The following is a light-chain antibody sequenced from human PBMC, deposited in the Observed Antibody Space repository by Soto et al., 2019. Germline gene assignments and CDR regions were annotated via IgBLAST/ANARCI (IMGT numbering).Light chain of an antibody. Sequence: EVVMTQSPAILSVSPGEIATLACRASQSVGINVDWYQQKPGQAPRLLIHGASTRATGSPGRFSASGSATEFTLTISSLLSEDCAVYYCQQYYDWPRTFGRGTKVDSK. J-gene: IGKJ4*02. CDR1: QSVGIN. CDR3: QQYYDWPRT. V-gene: IGKV3-15*01. CDR2: GAS.